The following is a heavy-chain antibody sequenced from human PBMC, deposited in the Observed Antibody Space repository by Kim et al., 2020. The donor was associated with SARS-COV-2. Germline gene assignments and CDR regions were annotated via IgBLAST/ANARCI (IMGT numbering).Heavy chain of an antibody. CDR3: ARNRGDAVAGWALYGSFDL. Sequence: GGSLRLSCAASGFSLTSYDMNWVRRAPGKGLEWISYFSRSGTTIYYADSVKGRFTISRDNVNNSLFLQMNSLRAEDTAVYYCARNRGDAVAGWALYGSFDLWGRGTLVTVSS. J-gene: IGHJ2*01. V-gene: IGHV3-48*03. D-gene: IGHD6-19*01. CDR1: GFSLTSYD. CDR2: FSRSGTTI.